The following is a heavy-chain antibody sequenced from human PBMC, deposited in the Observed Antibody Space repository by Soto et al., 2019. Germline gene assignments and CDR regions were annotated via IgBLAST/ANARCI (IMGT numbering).Heavy chain of an antibody. CDR3: ARFSGSYYYAMDF. V-gene: IGHV4-34*01. CDR1: GGSFSGYY. Sequence: SETLSLACGVYGGSFSGYYWSWMRQAPGRGLEWIGESNHSGVTNYKPALKRRVTISVDTSKNQFSLQLKSVTAADTALYYCARFSGSYYYAMDFCGQGSTVTVSS. J-gene: IGHJ6*02. D-gene: IGHD6-19*01. CDR2: SNHSGVT.